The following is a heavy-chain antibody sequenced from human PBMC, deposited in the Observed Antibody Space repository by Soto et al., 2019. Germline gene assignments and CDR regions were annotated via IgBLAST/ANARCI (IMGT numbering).Heavy chain of an antibody. Sequence: GESLRLSCAASGFTFSSNAMSWVRQAPGKGLEWVSTISGSGGSTYDADSVKGRFTISRDKSKNTLYLQMNSLRAEDMAVYYCAKVGGTYFDYFDYWGQGTLVTVSS. J-gene: IGHJ4*02. CDR2: ISGSGGST. CDR3: AKVGGTYFDYFDY. D-gene: IGHD1-26*01. CDR1: GFTFSSNA. V-gene: IGHV3-23*01.